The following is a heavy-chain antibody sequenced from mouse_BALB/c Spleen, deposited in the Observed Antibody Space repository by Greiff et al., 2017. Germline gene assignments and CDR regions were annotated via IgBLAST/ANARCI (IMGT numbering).Heavy chain of an antibody. CDR3: ARFPYGNYEVLYAMDY. Sequence: QVQLKQSGAELMKPGASVKISCKATGYTFSSYWIEWVKQRPGHGLEWIGEILPGSGSTNYNEKFKGKATFTADTSSNTAYMQLSSLTSEDSAVYYCARFPYGNYEVLYAMDYWGQGTSVTVSS. CDR2: ILPGSGST. CDR1: GYTFSSYW. J-gene: IGHJ4*01. V-gene: IGHV1-9*01. D-gene: IGHD2-1*01.